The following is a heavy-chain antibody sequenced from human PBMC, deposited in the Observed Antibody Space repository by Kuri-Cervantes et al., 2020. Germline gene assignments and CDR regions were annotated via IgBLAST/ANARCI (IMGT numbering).Heavy chain of an antibody. CDR3: AKPLSIAAAGGWYFDL. CDR2: ISSSSSTI. CDR1: GSAFSSYS. Sequence: GGSPRLSPAASGSAFSSYSMNRVRPAPGEGLAWVSYISSSSSTIYYADSVKGRFTISRDNAKNSLYLQMNSLRDEDTAVYYCAKPLSIAAAGGWYFDLWGRGTLVTVSS. D-gene: IGHD6-13*01. V-gene: IGHV3-48*02. J-gene: IGHJ2*01.